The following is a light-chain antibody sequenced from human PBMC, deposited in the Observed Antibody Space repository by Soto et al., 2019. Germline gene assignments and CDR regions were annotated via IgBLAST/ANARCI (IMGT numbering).Light chain of an antibody. CDR3: QYYNSYSEA. V-gene: IGKV1-5*03. Sequence: DIQLTQSPFTLSGSVGDRVTITCRASQTISRWLAWYQQKPGYAPNLLTFKASTVKSGAPLSSSRSGSGPVFSLTITPLQADDVATYYCQYYNSYSEALGQGAKGDIK. J-gene: IGKJ1*01. CDR2: KAS. CDR1: QTISRW.